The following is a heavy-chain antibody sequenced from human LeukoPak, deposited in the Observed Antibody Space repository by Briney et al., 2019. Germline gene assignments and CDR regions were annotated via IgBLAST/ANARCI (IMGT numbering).Heavy chain of an antibody. D-gene: IGHD3-16*01. V-gene: IGHV3-33*01. CDR2: INYDTSNK. Sequence: PGRSLRLSCAASGFTFSGYGMHWVRQAPGKGLEWVAFINYDTSNKYYTDSVKGRFTISRDNSKNTLYLQMNSLRADDTAVYYCARQRGGDAFDIWGRGTMVTVSS. J-gene: IGHJ3*02. CDR3: ARQRGGDAFDI. CDR1: GFTFSGYG.